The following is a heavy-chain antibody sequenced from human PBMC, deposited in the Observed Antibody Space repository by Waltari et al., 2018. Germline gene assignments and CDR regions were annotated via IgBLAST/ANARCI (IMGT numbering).Heavy chain of an antibody. CDR1: GFTFDDST. CDR2: ISWDGGST. CDR3: AKDPGRIAAAGLDY. J-gene: IGHJ4*02. D-gene: IGHD6-13*01. V-gene: IGHV3-43*01. Sequence: EVQLVESGGVVVQPGGSLGLSCAASGFTFDDSTMHWVRQAPGKGLEWVSLISWDGGSTYYADSVKGRFTISRDNSKNSLYLQMNSLRTEDTALYYCAKDPGRIAAAGLDYWGQGTLVTVSS.